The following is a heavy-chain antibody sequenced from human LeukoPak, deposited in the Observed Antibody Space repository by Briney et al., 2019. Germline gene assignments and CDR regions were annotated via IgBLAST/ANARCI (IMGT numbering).Heavy chain of an antibody. D-gene: IGHD2-2*01. CDR3: AKDHGDIVVVPAATAPDY. J-gene: IGHJ4*02. CDR2: KWCGGSNK. Sequence: GGSLRLSCAASGFTFSSYGMHWVRGAPGKGVVGVAVKWCGGSNKYYAGSVKGRFIISRDNYKNTLYLQMNSLRAEDTAVYYCAKDHGDIVVVPAATAPDYWGQGTLVTVSS. V-gene: IGHV3-33*06. CDR1: GFTFSSYG.